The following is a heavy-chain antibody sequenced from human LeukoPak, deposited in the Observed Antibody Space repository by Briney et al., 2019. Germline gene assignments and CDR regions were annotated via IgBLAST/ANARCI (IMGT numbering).Heavy chain of an antibody. J-gene: IGHJ4*02. CDR2: IRYDGSNK. V-gene: IGHV3-30*02. CDR1: GFTFSSFG. D-gene: IGHD2-21*01. Sequence: SGRSLRLSCAAAGFTFSSFGMHWVRQAPGNGLEWVAFIRYDGSNKKYADAVTGRFTISRDNSKNTLYLQMSSLRAEDTAVYYCAKRRGEDYLDYWGQGTLVTVSS. CDR3: AKRRGEDYLDY.